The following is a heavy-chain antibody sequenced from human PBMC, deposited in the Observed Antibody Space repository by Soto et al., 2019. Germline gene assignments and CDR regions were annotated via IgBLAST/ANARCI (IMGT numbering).Heavy chain of an antibody. CDR3: TRPDPYDSSSLDY. V-gene: IGHV3-73*01. CDR2: IRSKANSYAT. CDR1: GFTFSGSA. Sequence: LRLSCAASGFTFSGSAMHWVRQASGKGLEWVGRIRSKANSYATAYAASVKGRFTISRDDSKNTAYLQMNSLKTEDTAVYYRTRPDPYDSSSLDYWGQGTLVTVSS. D-gene: IGHD3-22*01. J-gene: IGHJ4*02.